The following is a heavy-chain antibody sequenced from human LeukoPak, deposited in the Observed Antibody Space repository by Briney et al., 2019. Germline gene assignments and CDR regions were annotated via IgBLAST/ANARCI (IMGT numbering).Heavy chain of an antibody. Sequence: TGGSLRLPCAASGFTFSSYGMHWVRQAPGKGLEWVAVISYDGSNKYYADSVKGRFTISRDNAKNSRYLQMNSLRAEDTAVYYCARVRYSYGQPGGIDYWGQGTLVTVSS. D-gene: IGHD5-18*01. CDR3: ARVRYSYGQPGGIDY. V-gene: IGHV3-30*03. CDR2: ISYDGSNK. J-gene: IGHJ4*02. CDR1: GFTFSSYG.